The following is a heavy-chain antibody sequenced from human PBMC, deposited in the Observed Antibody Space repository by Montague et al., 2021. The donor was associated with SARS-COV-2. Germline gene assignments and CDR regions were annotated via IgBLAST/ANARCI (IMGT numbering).Heavy chain of an antibody. CDR3: ARNPHRTYFYGSGIYLLNHSFDY. Sequence: SLRLSCAASGFTLYAYWMNWVRQAPGKGLEWVADINYDGSETYYVGSVKGRFTISRGNANNALHLQMNNLRAADTAVYFCARNPHRTYFYGSGIYLLNHSFDYWGPGTLVTVSS. CDR1: GFTLYAYW. V-gene: IGHV3-7*01. J-gene: IGHJ4*02. D-gene: IGHD3-10*01. CDR2: INYDGSET.